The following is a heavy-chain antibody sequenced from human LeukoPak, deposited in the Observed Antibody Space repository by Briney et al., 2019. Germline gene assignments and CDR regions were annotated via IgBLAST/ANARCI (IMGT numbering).Heavy chain of an antibody. Sequence: GRSLRLSCAASGFTFDDYAMHWVRQAPGQGLEWVSGISWNSGSIGYADSVKGRFTISRDNAKNSLYLQMNSLRAEDMALYYCAKGDNYDFWSGYPDYWGQGTLVTVCS. J-gene: IGHJ4*02. CDR2: ISWNSGSI. CDR3: AKGDNYDFWSGYPDY. CDR1: GFTFDDYA. V-gene: IGHV3-9*03. D-gene: IGHD3-3*01.